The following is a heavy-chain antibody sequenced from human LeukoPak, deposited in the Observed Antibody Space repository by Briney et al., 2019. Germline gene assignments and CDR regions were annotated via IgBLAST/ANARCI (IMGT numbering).Heavy chain of an antibody. Sequence: GGSLRLSCAASGFTLSNYGMHWVRQAPGKGLEWVAAIWHDGSRKYYAESVKGRFTISRDNARDTVYVQMDSLRAEDTAVYYCARDEGDSSGYYPGLWGQGTLVTVSS. CDR1: GFTLSNYG. CDR3: ARDEGDSSGYYPGL. CDR2: IWHDGSRK. V-gene: IGHV3-33*01. J-gene: IGHJ1*01. D-gene: IGHD3-22*01.